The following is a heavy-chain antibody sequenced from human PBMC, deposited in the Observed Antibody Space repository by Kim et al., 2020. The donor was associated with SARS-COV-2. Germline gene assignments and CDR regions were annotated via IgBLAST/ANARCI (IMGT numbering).Heavy chain of an antibody. J-gene: IGHJ6*02. CDR1: GFSFNNYG. V-gene: IGHV3-30*18. CDR2: ISYEGSNK. CDR3: AKQGYIFELNNYYGMDL. D-gene: IGHD5-12*01. Sequence: GGSLRLSCAASGFSFNNYGMHWVRQAPGKGLEWVAFISYEGSNKQYLDSLKGRFTVSRDYSKNTLYLQMNSLTAEDTAVYYCAKQGYIFELNNYYGMDLWGQCTSVTVPS.